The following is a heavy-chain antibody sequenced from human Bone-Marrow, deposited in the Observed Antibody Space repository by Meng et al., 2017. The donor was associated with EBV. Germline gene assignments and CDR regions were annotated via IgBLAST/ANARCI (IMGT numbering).Heavy chain of an antibody. V-gene: IGHV1-69*01. J-gene: IGHJ4*02. Sequence: QVQVVESGAEWKKPGSSVKVSCWTSGGTFNSDAVSWVRQAPGQGLEWMGGLIPMSGAPHYAQKFQGRVTITADESTSTHYMDLSNLRSDDTAMYYCASESGRGFTPDYWGQGTLVTVSS. CDR1: GGTFNSDA. CDR2: LIPMSGAP. D-gene: IGHD3-10*01. CDR3: ASESGRGFTPDY.